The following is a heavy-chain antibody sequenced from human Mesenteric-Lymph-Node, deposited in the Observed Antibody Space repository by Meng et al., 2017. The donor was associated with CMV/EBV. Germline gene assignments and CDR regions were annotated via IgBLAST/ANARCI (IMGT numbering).Heavy chain of an antibody. D-gene: IGHD3-3*01. CDR2: INPNSGGT. J-gene: IGHJ5*02. CDR1: TGYY. V-gene: IGHV1-2*02. Sequence: TGYYLHWVRQAPGQGLEWMGWINPNSGGTNYAQKFQGRVTMTRDTSISTAYMELSRLRSDDTAVYYCARDRAISSITIFGVVSRFDPWGQGTLVTVSS. CDR3: ARDRAISSITIFGVVSRFDP.